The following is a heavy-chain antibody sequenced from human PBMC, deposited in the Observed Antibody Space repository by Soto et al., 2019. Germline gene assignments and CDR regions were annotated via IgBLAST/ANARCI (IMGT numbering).Heavy chain of an antibody. J-gene: IGHJ4*02. CDR2: ISSVGSTV. Sequence: EVQLVESGGGLVQPGGSLRLSCAASGFTFSNYEMNWVRQAPGKGLEWVSYISSVGSTVNYADSVKGRFTIFRDNAKSSLFPQMNRLRAEETDVYYCAKEATNINNFHYWGQGTLVTVSS. V-gene: IGHV3-48*03. CDR1: GFTFSNYE. CDR3: AKEATNINNFHY. D-gene: IGHD1-26*01.